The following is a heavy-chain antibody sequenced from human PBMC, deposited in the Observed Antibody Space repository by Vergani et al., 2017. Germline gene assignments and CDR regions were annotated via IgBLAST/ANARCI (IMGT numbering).Heavy chain of an antibody. CDR3: ARDSYYYDSSGHHYYYYYGMDV. CDR1: GFAFRTYG. CDR2: IWYDGSNT. D-gene: IGHD3-22*01. V-gene: IGHV3-33*01. Sequence: QVQLVESGGGVVQPGRSLRLSCVASGFAFRTYGMHWVRQAPGKGLEWVAIIWYDGSNTYYADSVKGRFTVSRDNSRNTLFLQMNSLRAEDTAVYYCARDSYYYDSSGHHYYYYYGMDVWGQXP. J-gene: IGHJ6*02.